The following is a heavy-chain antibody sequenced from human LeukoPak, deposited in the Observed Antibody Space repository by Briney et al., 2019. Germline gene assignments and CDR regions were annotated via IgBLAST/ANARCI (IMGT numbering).Heavy chain of an antibody. CDR3: ARGTVVTPGFDY. CDR2: ISYDGNNK. CDR1: GFTLSSYA. J-gene: IGHJ4*02. V-gene: IGHV3-30-3*01. D-gene: IGHD4-23*01. Sequence: GGSLRLSCAASGFTLSSYAMHLVRQAPGKGLEWVAVISYDGNNKYYADSVKGRFTISRDNSKNTLYLQMNSLRPEDTAVYYCARGTVVTPGFDYWGQGTLVTVSS.